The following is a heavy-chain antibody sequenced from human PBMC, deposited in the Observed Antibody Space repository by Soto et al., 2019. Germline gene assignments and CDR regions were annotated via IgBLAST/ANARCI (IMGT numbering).Heavy chain of an antibody. D-gene: IGHD3-10*01. V-gene: IGHV3-72*01. CDR1: GFTFSDHY. CDR3: TVWGSGNDFGAA. CDR2: SKNKADSYTT. J-gene: IGHJ4*02. Sequence: EVQLVESGGGLVQPGGSLRLSCAASGFTFSDHYMDWVRQAPGKGLEWVGRSKNKADSYTTEYAASVKGRFTISRDGSKNSLVLQMNSLKTEYTAVYYCTVWGSGNDFGAAWGQGILLTVSS.